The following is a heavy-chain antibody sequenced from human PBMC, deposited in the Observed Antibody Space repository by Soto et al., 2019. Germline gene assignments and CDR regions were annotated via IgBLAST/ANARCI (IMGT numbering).Heavy chain of an antibody. D-gene: IGHD3-22*01. J-gene: IGHJ4*02. CDR2: ISGSGGST. V-gene: IGHV3-23*01. Sequence: GGSLTLSCPASGFTFSSYAMSWVRQAPGKGLEWVSGISGSGGSTYYADSVEGRFTISRDNSKNTLYLQMNSLRAEDTAVYYCAKERRLLPYYYDSSAFDYWGQGTLVTVSS. CDR3: AKERRLLPYYYDSSAFDY. CDR1: GFTFSSYA.